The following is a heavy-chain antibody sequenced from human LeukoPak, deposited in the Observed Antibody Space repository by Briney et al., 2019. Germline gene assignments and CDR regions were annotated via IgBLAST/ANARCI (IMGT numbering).Heavy chain of an antibody. V-gene: IGHV3-33*01. J-gene: IGHJ4*02. CDR3: ARWGSGNSFDY. D-gene: IGHD3-10*01. CDR2: IWYDGSNK. CDR1: GLIFSGYG. Sequence: GGSLRLTCAASGLIFSGYGMHWVRQAPGKGLEWVAVIWYDGSNKYYTDSVKGRFTISRDNSKNTLYLQMNSLRVEDTAVYYCARWGSGNSFDYWGQGTLVTVSS.